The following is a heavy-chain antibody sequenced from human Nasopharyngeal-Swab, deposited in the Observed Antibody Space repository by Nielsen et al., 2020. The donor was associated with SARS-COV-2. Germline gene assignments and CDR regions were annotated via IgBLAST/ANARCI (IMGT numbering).Heavy chain of an antibody. CDR2: ISGSGGST. V-gene: IGHV3-23*01. J-gene: IGHJ3*02. D-gene: IGHD2-21*02. CDR1: GFTFSSYA. CDR3: AKWSQVTTDAFDI. Sequence: GVLKISCAASGFTFSSYAMSWVRQAPGKGLEWVSAISGSGGSTYYADSVKGRFTISRDNSKNTLYLQMNSLRAEDTAVYYCAKWSQVTTDAFDIWGQGTMVTVSS.